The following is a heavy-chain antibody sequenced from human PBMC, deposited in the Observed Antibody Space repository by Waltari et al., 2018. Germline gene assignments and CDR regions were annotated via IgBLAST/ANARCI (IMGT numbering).Heavy chain of an antibody. J-gene: IGHJ4*02. V-gene: IGHV3-49*03. CDR1: GFTFGYYA. D-gene: IGHD6-19*01. CDR3: SRGKYSSGWYGRY. Sequence: EVQLVESGGGLVQPGRSLRLSCTASGFTFGYYAMNWYRQAPGKGLEWVGFIRTKAYGGTTEYAASVKGRFTISRDDSKSIAYLQMNSLKTEDTAVYYCSRGKYSSGWYGRYWGQGTLVTVSS. CDR2: IRTKAYGGTT.